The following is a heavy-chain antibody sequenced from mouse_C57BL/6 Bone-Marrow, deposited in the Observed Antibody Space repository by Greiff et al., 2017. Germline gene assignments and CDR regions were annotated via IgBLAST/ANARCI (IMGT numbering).Heavy chain of an antibody. Sequence: DVKLQESGGDLVKPGGSLKLSCAASGFTFSSYGMSWVRQTPDKRLEWVATISSGGSYTYYPDSVKGRFTISRDNAKNTLYLQMSSLKSEDTAMYYCARHVGYYYGSSYWYFDVWGTGTTVTVSS. CDR1: GFTFSSYG. CDR2: ISSGGSYT. V-gene: IGHV5-6*02. J-gene: IGHJ1*03. D-gene: IGHD1-1*01. CDR3: ARHVGYYYGSSYWYFDV.